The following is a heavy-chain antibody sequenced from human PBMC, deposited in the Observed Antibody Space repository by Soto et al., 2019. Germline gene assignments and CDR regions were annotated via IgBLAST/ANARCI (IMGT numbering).Heavy chain of an antibody. CDR1: GFTFSSYS. CDR3: ERDPDLVVIGPYFDY. Sequence: PGGSLRLSCAASGFTFSSYSMNWVRQAPGKGLEWVSSISSSSSYIYYADSVKGRFTISRDNAKSSLYLQMNSLRAEDTAVYYCERDPDLVVIGPYFDYGGQGTRVTVSS. CDR2: ISSSSSYI. V-gene: IGHV3-21*01. J-gene: IGHJ4*02. D-gene: IGHD3-22*01.